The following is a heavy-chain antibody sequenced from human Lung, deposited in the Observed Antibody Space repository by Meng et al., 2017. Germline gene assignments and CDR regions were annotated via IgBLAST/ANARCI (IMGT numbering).Heavy chain of an antibody. J-gene: IGHJ4*02. Sequence: QGQLQGSVAGLVRPSESLSRTSAVSGDSVSSSGYYWSWSRQPPEKGLEWIVYVYCSSSTNSNPALERLSIITLNSSNNQFSLKLSSVTAADTAFYCCARGGRVVNLDYWGQGTLVTVSS. V-gene: IGHV4-61*08. CDR3: ARGGRVVNLDY. CDR2: VYCSSST. D-gene: IGHD2-15*01. CDR1: GDSVSSSGYY.